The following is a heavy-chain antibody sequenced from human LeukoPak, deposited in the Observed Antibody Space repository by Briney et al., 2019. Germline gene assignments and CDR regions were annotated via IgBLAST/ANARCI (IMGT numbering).Heavy chain of an antibody. V-gene: IGHV3-48*01. CDR1: GFTFSSYY. D-gene: IGHD5-18*01. CDR2: ISGSSTTI. J-gene: IGHJ6*02. Sequence: GGSLRLSCAAYGFTFSSYYMSWVRQAPGKGLEWVSYISGSSTTIYYSDSVKGRFTVSRDNARNSLYLQMNSLRAEDTAVYYRAKVEAMVNYGMDVWGQGTTVTVSS. CDR3: AKVEAMVNYGMDV.